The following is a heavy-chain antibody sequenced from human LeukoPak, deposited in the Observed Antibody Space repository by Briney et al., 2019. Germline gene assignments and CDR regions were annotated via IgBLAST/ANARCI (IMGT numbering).Heavy chain of an antibody. Sequence: PSETLSLTCTVSGGSISSGGYYWSWIRQHPGKGLEWIGYIYYSGSTYYNPSLKSRVTISVDMSKNQFSLKLSSVTAADTAVYYCAKHDFWSGYSSPLDVWGQGTTVTVSS. V-gene: IGHV4-31*03. CDR3: AKHDFWSGYSSPLDV. CDR2: IYYSGST. CDR1: GGSISSGGYY. J-gene: IGHJ6*02. D-gene: IGHD3-3*01.